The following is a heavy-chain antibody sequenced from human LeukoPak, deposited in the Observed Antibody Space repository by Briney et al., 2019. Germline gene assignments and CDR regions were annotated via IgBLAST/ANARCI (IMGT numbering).Heavy chain of an antibody. J-gene: IGHJ4*02. CDR3: SKGQGEGSSWQALDS. D-gene: IGHD6-13*01. V-gene: IGHV3-23*01. CDR1: GFTFSTFW. Sequence: GGSLRLSCAASGFTFSTFWMHWVRQAPGKGVEWVSAISGSGGSTYYADSVKGRFTISRDNSKNTLYLQMDSLRAEDTAIYYCSKGQGEGSSWQALDSWGQGTLVTVSS. CDR2: ISGSGGST.